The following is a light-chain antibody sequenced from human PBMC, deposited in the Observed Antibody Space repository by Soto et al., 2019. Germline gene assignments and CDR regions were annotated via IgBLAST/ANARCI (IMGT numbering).Light chain of an antibody. V-gene: IGKV1-9*01. J-gene: IGKJ3*01. Sequence: DIQLTQSPSFLSASVGDRVAITCRASQGISSYLGWYQQKPGKAPKLLIYAASTLESGVPSRFSGSGSGTEFTLTISSLQPEDFATYYCQQLNSYPLTFGPGTKVDIK. CDR3: QQLNSYPLT. CDR2: AAS. CDR1: QGISSY.